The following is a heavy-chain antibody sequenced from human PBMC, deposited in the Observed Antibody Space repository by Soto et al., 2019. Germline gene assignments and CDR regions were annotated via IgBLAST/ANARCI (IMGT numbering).Heavy chain of an antibody. CDR1: GFTFSSYD. Sequence: EVQLVESGGGLVQPGGSLRLSCAASGFTFSSYDMHWVRQVTGKGLEWVSAIGTTGDAYYPNSVKGRFTISRENAKNSLYLQMNSLRAGDTAVSCARAFITGVLDYWGQGTLVTVSS. CDR3: ARAFITGVLDY. D-gene: IGHD3-10*01. V-gene: IGHV3-13*04. CDR2: IGTTGDA. J-gene: IGHJ4*02.